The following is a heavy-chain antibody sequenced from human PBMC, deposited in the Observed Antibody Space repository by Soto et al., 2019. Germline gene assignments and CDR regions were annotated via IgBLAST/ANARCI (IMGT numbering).Heavy chain of an antibody. V-gene: IGHV4-59*01. J-gene: IGHJ6*02. CDR2: IYYSGST. Sequence: SETLSLTCTVSCGSISSYYWSWIRQPPGKGLEWIGYIYYSGSTNYNPSLKSRVTISVDTSKNQFSLKLSSVTAADTAVYYCARMVVTAIPPYYYYGMDVWGQGTTVTVSS. D-gene: IGHD2-21*02. CDR3: ARMVVTAIPPYYYYGMDV. CDR1: CGSISSYY.